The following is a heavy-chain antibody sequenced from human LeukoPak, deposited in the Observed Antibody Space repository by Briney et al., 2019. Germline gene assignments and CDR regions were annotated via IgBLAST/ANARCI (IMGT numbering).Heavy chain of an antibody. V-gene: IGHV4-59*01. D-gene: IGHD2-15*01. CDR1: GGSMSSYY. Sequence: SETLSLTCTVSGGSMSSYYWSWIRQPPAKGLEWIGYIYYSGSTNYNPSLKSRVTISVDTSKTQFSLKLSSVTAADTAVYYCARGPPYLLFDYWGQGTLVTVSS. CDR3: ARGPPYLLFDY. J-gene: IGHJ4*02. CDR2: IYYSGST.